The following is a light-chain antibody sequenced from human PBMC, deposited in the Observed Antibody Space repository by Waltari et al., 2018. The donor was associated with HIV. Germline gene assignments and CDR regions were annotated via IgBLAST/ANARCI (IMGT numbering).Light chain of an antibody. CDR3: MQSLQTPRT. V-gene: IGKV2-28*01. J-gene: IGKJ1*01. Sequence: DIVMTQSPLSLSVAPGEPASISCRSRQSLLRNNGYNYLDWYIQKPGQSPHVLIYLGSHRATGVPDRFSGSGSGTDFTLKINRVEAEDVGVSSCMQSLQTPRTFGQGTKVEMK. CDR2: LGS. CDR1: QSLLRNNGYNY.